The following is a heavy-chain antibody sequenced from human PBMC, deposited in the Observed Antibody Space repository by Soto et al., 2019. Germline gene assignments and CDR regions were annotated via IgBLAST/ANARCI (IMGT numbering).Heavy chain of an antibody. CDR2: IYYSGST. D-gene: IGHD1-26*01. CDR3: ARDLGRAGMDV. V-gene: IGHV4-59*01. J-gene: IGHJ6*02. Sequence: PSETLSLTCTVSGGSISSYYWSWIRQPPGKGLEWIGYIYYSGSTNYNPSLKSRVTISVDTSKNQFSLKLSSVTAADTAVYYCARDLGRAGMDVWDQGTTVTVSS. CDR1: GGSISSYY.